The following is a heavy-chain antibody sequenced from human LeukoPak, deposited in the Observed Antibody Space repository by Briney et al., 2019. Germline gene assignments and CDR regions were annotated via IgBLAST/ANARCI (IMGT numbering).Heavy chain of an antibody. CDR1: GFTFSSYA. CDR3: ARVFGQWLVSFDV. J-gene: IGHJ3*01. CDR2: INWNGGST. V-gene: IGHV3-20*04. Sequence: GGSLRLSCAASGFTFSSYAMSWVRQAPGKGLEWVSGINWNGGSTGYADSVKGRFTISRDNAKNSLYLQMNSLRADDTAVYYCARVFGQWLVSFDVWGRGTMVTVSS. D-gene: IGHD6-19*01.